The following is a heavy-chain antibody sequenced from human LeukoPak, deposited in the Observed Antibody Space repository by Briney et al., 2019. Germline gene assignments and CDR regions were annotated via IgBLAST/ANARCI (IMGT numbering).Heavy chain of an antibody. D-gene: IGHD6-19*01. Sequence: SETLSLTCTVSGGSISTYYWSWIRQSPGKGLEWIADISASGGTNYNPSLESRVTVSIDSSKNQFSLKLSSVTAADTAVFYCARSPHNSAWYEKWFDPWGRGTLVTVSS. CDR3: ARSPHNSAWYEKWFDP. J-gene: IGHJ5*02. CDR2: ISASGGT. V-gene: IGHV4-4*08. CDR1: GGSISTYY.